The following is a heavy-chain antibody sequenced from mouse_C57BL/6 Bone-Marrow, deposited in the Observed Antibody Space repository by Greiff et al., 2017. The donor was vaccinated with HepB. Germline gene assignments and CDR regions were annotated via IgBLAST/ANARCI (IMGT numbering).Heavy chain of an antibody. V-gene: IGHV1-42*01. CDR1: GYSFTGYY. Sequence: VQLKQSGPELVKPGASVKISCKASGYSFTGYYMNWVKQSPEKSLEWIGEINPSTGGTTYNQKFKAKATLTVDKSSSTAYMQLKSLTSEDSAVYYCAREGYATGYYSNYWFAYWGQGTLVTVSA. CDR2: INPSTGGT. CDR3: AREGYATGYYSNYWFAY. J-gene: IGHJ3*01. D-gene: IGHD2-5*01.